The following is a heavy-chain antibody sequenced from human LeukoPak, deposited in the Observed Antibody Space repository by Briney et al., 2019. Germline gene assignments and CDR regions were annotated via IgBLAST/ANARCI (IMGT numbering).Heavy chain of an antibody. CDR1: GDSISSNY. J-gene: IGHJ4*02. Sequence: SETLSLSCTVSGDSISSNYWSWIRQPPGKGLEWIGNIYYSGSTNYNSSLRSRVTMSVDTSKNQFSLRLNSVTAADTAVYYCARGRVGLPGYWGQGTLVTVSS. D-gene: IGHD3/OR15-3a*01. CDR2: IYYSGST. V-gene: IGHV4-59*08. CDR3: ARGRVGLPGY.